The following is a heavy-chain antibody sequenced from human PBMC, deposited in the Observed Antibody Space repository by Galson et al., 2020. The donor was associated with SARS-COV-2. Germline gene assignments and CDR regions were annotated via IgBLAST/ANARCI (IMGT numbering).Heavy chain of an antibody. CDR1: GGSISSSSYY. Sequence: SETLSLTCTVSGGSISSSSYYWGWLRQPPGKGLEWTGSTSYSGSTYYNPSLTSPVTISVDTSKNQFSLKLSAVTAADTAVYYCARQGDILIGYPEDYYGMDVWGQGTTVTVSS. CDR3: ARQGDILIGYPEDYYGMDV. J-gene: IGHJ6*02. CDR2: TSYSGST. V-gene: IGHV4-39*01. D-gene: IGHD3-9*01.